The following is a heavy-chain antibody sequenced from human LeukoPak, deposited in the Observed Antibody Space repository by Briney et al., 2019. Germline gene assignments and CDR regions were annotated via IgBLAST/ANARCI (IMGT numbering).Heavy chain of an antibody. CDR3: ARDGVRSRLGYCSGGSCYSWWFDP. CDR2: IIPIFGTA. Sequence: GASVKVSCKASGGTFSSYAISWVRQAPGQGLEWMGGIIPIFGTANYAQKFQGRVTITADESTSTAYMELSSLRSEDTAVYYCARDGVRSRLGYCSGGSCYSWWFDPWGQGTLVTVSS. CDR1: GGTFSSYA. V-gene: IGHV1-69*13. D-gene: IGHD2-15*01. J-gene: IGHJ5*02.